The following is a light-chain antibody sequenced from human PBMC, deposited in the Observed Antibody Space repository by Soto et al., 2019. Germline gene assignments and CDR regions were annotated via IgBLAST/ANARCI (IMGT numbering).Light chain of an antibody. V-gene: IGKV1-12*01. J-gene: IGKJ4*01. Sequence: DIQMTQSPSSVSASAGDRVSITCRASQGISNWLAWYQQKPGRGPKLLIYTGASLQSGVPSRFSGTGSGTDFSLTISSLQPEDVETYYCQQANSFPLTFGGGTKVEIK. CDR3: QQANSFPLT. CDR1: QGISNW. CDR2: TGA.